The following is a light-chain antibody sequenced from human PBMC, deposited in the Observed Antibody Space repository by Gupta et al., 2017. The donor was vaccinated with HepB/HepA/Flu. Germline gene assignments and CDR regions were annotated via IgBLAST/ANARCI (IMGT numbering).Light chain of an antibody. CDR3: QQSDSTPLA. CDR2: GAS. Sequence: DIQMTQSPSSLSASVGDRVTITCRASPSITNFVNWYQQKPGKAPQLLVYGASTLQGGVPSRFSGSGSGTEFTLTINRLQPEDFATYCGQQSDSTPLAFGRGTTVEI. V-gene: IGKV1-39*01. CDR1: PSITNF. J-gene: IGKJ1*01.